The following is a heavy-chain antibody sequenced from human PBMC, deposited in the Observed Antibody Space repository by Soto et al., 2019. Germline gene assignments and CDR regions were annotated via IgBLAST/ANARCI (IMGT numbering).Heavy chain of an antibody. D-gene: IGHD3-3*01. J-gene: IGHJ6*02. CDR2: MNPNSGNT. CDR3: AAARSYYDFWSGYYTGDYYYGMDV. V-gene: IGHV1-8*03. Sequence: ASLKGSCKASGYTFTSYYINCVRQSTLQVLEWLVLMNPNSGNTGYAQKFQGRVTITRDMSTSTAYMELSSLRSEDTAVYYCAAARSYYDFWSGYYTGDYYYGMDVWGQGTTVTVSS. CDR1: GYTFTSYY.